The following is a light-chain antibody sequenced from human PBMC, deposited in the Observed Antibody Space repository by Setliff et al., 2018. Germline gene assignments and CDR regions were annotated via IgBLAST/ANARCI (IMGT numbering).Light chain of an antibody. CDR1: SGDVGGYDY. V-gene: IGLV2-14*01. CDR2: DVS. J-gene: IGLJ1*01. CDR3: SSYTSINTLLYI. Sequence: QSVLPQPASVSGSPGQSITISCTGTSGDVGGYDYVSWYQQHPGKAPKLMIYDVSNRPSGVSNRFSGSKSGNTASLTISGLQAEDEADYYCSSYTSINTLLYIFGTGTKGTV.